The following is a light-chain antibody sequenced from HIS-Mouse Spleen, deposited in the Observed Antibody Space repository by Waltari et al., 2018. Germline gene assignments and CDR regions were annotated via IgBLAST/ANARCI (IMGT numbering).Light chain of an antibody. V-gene: IGKV3-20*01. CDR1: QSVSSSY. Sequence: EIVLTQSPGTLSLSPGERATLSCRASQSVSSSYLAWYQQKPGQAPRLLIYGASSRATGIPDRFRGSGSGTDFTLTISRLEPEDFAVYYCQQYGSSPSTFGQGTKLEIK. CDR2: GAS. CDR3: QQYGSSPST. J-gene: IGKJ2*01.